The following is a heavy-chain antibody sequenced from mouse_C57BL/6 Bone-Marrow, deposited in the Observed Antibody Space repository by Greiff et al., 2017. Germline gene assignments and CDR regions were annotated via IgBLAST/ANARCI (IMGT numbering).Heavy chain of an antibody. CDR2: IYPYDSET. CDR1: GYTFTSYW. Sequence: QVQLQQPGAELVRPGSSVKLSCKASGYTFTSYWMDWVKQRPGQGLEWIGNIYPYDSETHYNQKFKYKATLTVDKSSSTAYMQLSSLTSEDSAVYYCARKGSDYKNYAMDYWGQGTSVTVSS. J-gene: IGHJ4*01. V-gene: IGHV1-61*01. D-gene: IGHD2-12*01. CDR3: ARKGSDYKNYAMDY.